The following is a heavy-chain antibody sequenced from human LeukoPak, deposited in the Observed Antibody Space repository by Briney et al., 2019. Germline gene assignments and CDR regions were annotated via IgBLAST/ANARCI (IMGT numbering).Heavy chain of an antibody. CDR1: GFTFDDYA. CDR2: ISWNSGSI. V-gene: IGHV3-9*01. J-gene: IGHJ3*02. Sequence: PGGSLRLSCAASGFTFDDYAMHWVRQAPGKGLEWVSGISWNSGSIGYADSVKGRFTISRDNAKNSLYLQMNSLRAEDTALYYCAIDRNPFSGSLVNAFDIWGQGTMVTVSS. CDR3: AIDRNPFSGSLVNAFDI. D-gene: IGHD1-26*01.